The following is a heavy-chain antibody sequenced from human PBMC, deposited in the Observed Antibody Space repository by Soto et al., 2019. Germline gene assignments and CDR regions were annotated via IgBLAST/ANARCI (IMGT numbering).Heavy chain of an antibody. CDR1: GYTFTGYY. V-gene: IGHV1-2*02. CDR3: ARAIAGDIAAAGTCWFDP. CDR2: INPNSGGT. Sequence: QVQLVQSGAEVKKPGASVKVSCKASGYTFTGYYMHWVRQATGQGLEWMGWINPNSGGTNYAQKFQGRVTVTRDTSISTAYMELSRLRSDDTAVYYCARAIAGDIAAAGTCWFDPWGQGTLVTVSS. J-gene: IGHJ5*02. D-gene: IGHD6-13*01.